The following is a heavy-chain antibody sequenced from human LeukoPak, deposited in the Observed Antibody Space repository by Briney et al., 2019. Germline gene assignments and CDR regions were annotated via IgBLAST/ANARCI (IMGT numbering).Heavy chain of an antibody. Sequence: HPGGSLRLSCAASGFTFSNYWMSWVRQAPGKGLEWVANIKQDGSEKFYVDFVKGRFTISRDNAKNSLYLQMNSLRAEDTAVYYCARAGGSIAAAYFDYWGQGTLVTVSS. J-gene: IGHJ4*02. D-gene: IGHD6-13*01. CDR2: IKQDGSEK. CDR3: ARAGGSIAAAYFDY. V-gene: IGHV3-7*02. CDR1: GFTFSNYW.